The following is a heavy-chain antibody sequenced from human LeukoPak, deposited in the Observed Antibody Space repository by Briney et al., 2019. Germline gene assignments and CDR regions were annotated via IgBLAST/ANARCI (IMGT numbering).Heavy chain of an antibody. CDR3: AKDRGGGSGVGN. D-gene: IGHD3-3*01. Sequence: PGGSLRLSCIASGFTFSNYAMSWVRRAPGKGLEWVSGISGSGGNTYFADSVRGRFTISRDNSQNTVYLQMSSLRAEDTAVYYCAKDRGGGSGVGNWGQGTQVTVSS. CDR2: ISGSGGNT. J-gene: IGHJ4*02. V-gene: IGHV3-23*01. CDR1: GFTFSNYA.